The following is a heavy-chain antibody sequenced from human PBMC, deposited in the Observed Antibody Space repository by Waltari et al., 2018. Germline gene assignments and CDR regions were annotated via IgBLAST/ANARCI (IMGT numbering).Heavy chain of an antibody. J-gene: IGHJ4*02. V-gene: IGHV4-59*08. CDR3: ARHEGEEENLDY. Sequence: QVQLQESGPGLVKPSETLSLTCTVSGGSISSYYWSWIRQPPGTGLEWIGYIYYSGSTNYNPSLKSRVTISVDTSKNQFALKLSSVTAADTAVYYCARHEGEEENLDYWGQGTLVTVSS. CDR1: GGSISSYY. D-gene: IGHD1-26*01. CDR2: IYYSGST.